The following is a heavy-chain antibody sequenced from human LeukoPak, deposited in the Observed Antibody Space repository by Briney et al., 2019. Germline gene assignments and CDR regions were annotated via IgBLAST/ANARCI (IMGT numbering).Heavy chain of an antibody. CDR2: ISSSSSYI. J-gene: IGHJ3*02. CDR1: GFTFSSYS. Sequence: GGSLRLSCAASGFTFSSYSMNWVRQAPGKGLEWVSSISSSSSYIYYADSVKGRFTISRDNAKNSLYLQMNSLRAEDTAVYYCARDRVDYGIVTGADAFDIWGQGTMVTVSS. CDR3: ARDRVDYGIVTGADAFDI. D-gene: IGHD3-9*01. V-gene: IGHV3-21*01.